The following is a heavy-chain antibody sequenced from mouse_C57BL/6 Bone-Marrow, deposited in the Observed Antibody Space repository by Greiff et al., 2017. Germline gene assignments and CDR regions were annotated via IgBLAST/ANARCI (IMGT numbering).Heavy chain of an antibody. CDR3: AREYGYDGA. CDR2: ITPNNGGT. J-gene: IGHJ3*01. CDR1: GFTFTDSN. V-gene: IGHV1-22*01. Sequence: VQLQQSGPELVKPGASVKMSCKASGFTFTDSNMNWVKQSHGKSLEWIGYITPNNGGTSSNQKFKGKVTLTVKKSSSTASMELRSLTSEESAVCYCAREYGYDGAWGQGTRVTVSA. D-gene: IGHD2-2*01.